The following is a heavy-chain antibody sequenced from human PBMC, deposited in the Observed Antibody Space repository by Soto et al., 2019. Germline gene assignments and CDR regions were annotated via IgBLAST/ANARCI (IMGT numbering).Heavy chain of an antibody. J-gene: IGHJ6*02. CDR3: VKDGSSGWPYYYGLDV. CDR1: GFTFSSYG. Sequence: QVQLVESGGGVVQPGRSLRLSCAASGFTFSSYGMHWVRQAPGKGLEWVAVISYDGSTKYYADSVKGRFTISRDNSKNTLYLQMSRLRAEDTAVYYCVKDGSSGWPYYYGLDVWGQGTTVTVSS. CDR2: ISYDGSTK. D-gene: IGHD6-19*01. V-gene: IGHV3-30*18.